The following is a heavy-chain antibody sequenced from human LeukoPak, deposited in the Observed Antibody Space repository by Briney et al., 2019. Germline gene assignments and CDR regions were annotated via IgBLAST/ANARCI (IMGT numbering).Heavy chain of an antibody. CDR1: GFTFSSYS. CDR2: ISSSSSYI. J-gene: IGHJ6*02. V-gene: IGHV3-21*01. D-gene: IGHD6-13*01. Sequence: GGSLRLSCAASGFTFSSYSMNWVRQAPGNGLEWVSSISSSSSYIYYADSVKGRFTISRDNAKNSLYLQMNSLRAEDTAVYYCARDQRAPDSSSSWAFYYYYGMDVWGQGTTVTVSS. CDR3: ARDQRAPDSSSSWAFYYYYGMDV.